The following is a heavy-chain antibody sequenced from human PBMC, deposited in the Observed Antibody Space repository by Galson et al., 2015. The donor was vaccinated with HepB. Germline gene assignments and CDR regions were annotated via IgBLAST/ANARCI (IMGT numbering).Heavy chain of an antibody. V-gene: IGHV3-74*01. CDR2: INSDGNNT. Sequence: SLRLSCAASGFIFSSYWMHWVRQAPGKGLVWVSCINSDGNNTRYADSVKGRFTISRDNAKNTLYLQMNSLRDEDTAVYYCARDEAGGLAHYWGQGALVTVSS. J-gene: IGHJ4*02. CDR1: GFIFSSYW. CDR3: ARDEAGGLAHY.